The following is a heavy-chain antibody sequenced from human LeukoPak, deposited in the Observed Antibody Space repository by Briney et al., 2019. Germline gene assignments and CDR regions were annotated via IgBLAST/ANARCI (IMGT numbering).Heavy chain of an antibody. CDR2: IYYSGST. J-gene: IGHJ5*02. Sequence: SSETLSLTCTVSGGSISSSSYYWGWIRQPPGKGLEWIGSIYYSGSTYYNPSLKSRVTISVDTSKNQFSLKLSSVTAADTAVYYCAGQNHCSGGNCYSGLSHWFDPWGQGTLVTVSS. CDR1: GGSISSSSYY. V-gene: IGHV4-39*07. D-gene: IGHD2-15*01. CDR3: AGQNHCSGGNCYSGLSHWFDP.